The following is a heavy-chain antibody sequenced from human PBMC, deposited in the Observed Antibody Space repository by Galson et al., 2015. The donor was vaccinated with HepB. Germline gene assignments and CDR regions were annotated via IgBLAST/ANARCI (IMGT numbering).Heavy chain of an antibody. V-gene: IGHV5-10-1*01. CDR3: ASSDVWLRYGMDV. J-gene: IGHJ6*02. D-gene: IGHD5-12*01. CDR1: GYSFTSYW. CDR2: IDPSDSYT. Sequence: QPGAEVKKPGESLRISCKGSGYSFTSYWISWVRQMPGKGLEWMGRIDPSDSYTNYSPSFQGHFTISADKSISTAFLQWSSLKASDTAMYCCASSDVWLRYGMDVWGQGTTVTVSS.